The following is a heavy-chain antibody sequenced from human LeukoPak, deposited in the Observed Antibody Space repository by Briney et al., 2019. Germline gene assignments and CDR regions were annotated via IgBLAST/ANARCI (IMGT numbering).Heavy chain of an antibody. J-gene: IGHJ4*02. D-gene: IGHD1-26*01. V-gene: IGHV4-59*08. CDR2: IYYSGST. CDR3: ARSLGAAIDY. CDR1: GGSISSYY. Sequence: SETLSLTCTVSGGSISSYYWSWIRQPPGKGLEWIGYIYYSGSTNYNPSLKSRVTISVDTSKNQFSLKLSSVTAADTAVYYCARSLGAAIDYWGQGTLDTVSS.